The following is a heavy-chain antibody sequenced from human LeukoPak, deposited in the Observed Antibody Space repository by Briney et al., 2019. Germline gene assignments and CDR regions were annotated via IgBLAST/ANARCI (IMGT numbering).Heavy chain of an antibody. J-gene: IGHJ5*02. V-gene: IGHV1-8*01. CDR2: MNPNSGNT. CDR1: GYTFTRYD. CDR3: ARWRAAARRRNVGANWFDP. D-gene: IGHD6-6*01. Sequence: ASVKVSCKASGYTFTRYDINWVRQATGQGLEWMGWMNPNSGNTGYAQKFQGRVTMTRNTSISTAYMELSSLRSEDTAVYYCARWRAAARRRNVGANWFDPWGQGTLVTVSS.